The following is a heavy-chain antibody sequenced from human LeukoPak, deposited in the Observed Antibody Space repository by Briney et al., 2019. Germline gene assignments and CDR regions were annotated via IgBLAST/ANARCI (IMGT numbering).Heavy chain of an antibody. D-gene: IGHD3-3*01. CDR1: GGSISSSSYY. Sequence: SETLSLTCTVSGGSISSSSYYWGWIRQPPGKGLEWIGSIYYSGSTYYNPSLKSRVTISVDTSKNQFSLKLSFVTAADTAVYYCARTYSVFWSGYYKGLLDYWGQGTLVTVSS. V-gene: IGHV4-39*01. CDR3: ARTYSVFWSGYYKGLLDY. J-gene: IGHJ4*02. CDR2: IYYSGST.